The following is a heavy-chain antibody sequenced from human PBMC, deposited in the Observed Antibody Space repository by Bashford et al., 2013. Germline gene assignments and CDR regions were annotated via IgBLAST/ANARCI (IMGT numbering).Heavy chain of an antibody. CDR3: VYSSLPGVDY. V-gene: IGHV4-59*01. D-gene: IGHD6-6*01. Sequence: SETLSLTCTVSGGSISSYYWSWIRQPPGKGLEWIGYIYYSGSTNYNPSLKSRVTISVDTSKNQFSLKLSSVTAADTAVYYCVYSSLPGVDYWGQGTLVTVSS. CDR2: IYYSGST. CDR1: GGSISSYY. J-gene: IGHJ4*02.